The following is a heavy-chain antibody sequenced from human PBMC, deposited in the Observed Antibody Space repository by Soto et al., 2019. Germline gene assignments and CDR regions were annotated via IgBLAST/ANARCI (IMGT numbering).Heavy chain of an antibody. J-gene: IGHJ6*04. Sequence: QVQLVQSGAEVKKPGSSVKVSCKASGGTFSSYAISWVRQAPGQGLEWMGGIIPIFGTANYAQKFQGRVTITAAASTSKAYTELRSLGSEHTAVYYWAREDAGDSSSWYLHGMDVWGEGTTVTVSS. D-gene: IGHD6-13*01. CDR3: AREDAGDSSSWYLHGMDV. CDR2: IIPIFGTA. V-gene: IGHV1-69*12. CDR1: GGTFSSYA.